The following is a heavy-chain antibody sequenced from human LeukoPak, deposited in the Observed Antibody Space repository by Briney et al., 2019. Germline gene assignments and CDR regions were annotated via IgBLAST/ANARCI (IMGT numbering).Heavy chain of an antibody. CDR1: GFTFSNAW. D-gene: IGHD4-11*01. CDR3: ARGYSNYGYAFDI. J-gene: IGHJ3*02. V-gene: IGHV3-15*01. Sequence: GGSLRLSCAASGFTFSNAWMSWVRQAPGKGLEWVGHIKSKTDDGTTDYAAPVKGRFTISRDDSKNTLYLQMNSLRAEDTAVYYCARGYSNYGYAFDIWGQGTMVTVSS. CDR2: IKSKTDDGTT.